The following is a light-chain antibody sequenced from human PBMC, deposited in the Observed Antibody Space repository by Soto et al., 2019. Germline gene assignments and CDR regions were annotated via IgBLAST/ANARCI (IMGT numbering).Light chain of an antibody. CDR3: QQYGSSPS. J-gene: IGKJ4*01. CDR2: GAS. V-gene: IGKV3-20*01. Sequence: EIVLTQSPGTLSLSPGERATLSCRASQSVSSSSLAWYQQKPGQAPRLLLYGASTRATGIPDRFSGSESGTDFTLIISRLEPEDFAVYYCQQYGSSPSFGGGTKVEIK. CDR1: QSVSSSS.